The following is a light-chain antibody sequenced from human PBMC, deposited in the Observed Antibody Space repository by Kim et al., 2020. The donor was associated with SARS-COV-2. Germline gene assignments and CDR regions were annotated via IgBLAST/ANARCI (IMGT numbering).Light chain of an antibody. CDR3: QQYDRSPVT. Sequence: EIVLTQSPGTLSLSPGERATLSCRASQSVTNSYLAWYQQKPGQAPRLLIFGASSRATGIPDRFSGSRSETDFTLTISRLEPEDFALYYCQQYDRSPVTFGRGTKVDIK. V-gene: IGKV3-20*01. CDR2: GAS. J-gene: IGKJ1*01. CDR1: QSVTNSY.